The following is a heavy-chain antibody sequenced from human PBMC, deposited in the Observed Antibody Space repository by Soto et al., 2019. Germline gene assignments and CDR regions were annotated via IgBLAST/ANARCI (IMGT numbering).Heavy chain of an antibody. CDR3: ARTVRRITMIVVVPNDAFDI. D-gene: IGHD3-22*01. V-gene: IGHV5-51*01. CDR2: IYPGDSDT. CDR1: GYSFTSYW. Sequence: GESLKISCKGSGYSFTSYWIGWVRQMPGKGLEWMGIIYPGDSDTRYRPSFQGQVTISADKSISTAYLQWSSLKASDTAMYYCARTVRRITMIVVVPNDAFDIWGQGTMVTVSS. J-gene: IGHJ3*02.